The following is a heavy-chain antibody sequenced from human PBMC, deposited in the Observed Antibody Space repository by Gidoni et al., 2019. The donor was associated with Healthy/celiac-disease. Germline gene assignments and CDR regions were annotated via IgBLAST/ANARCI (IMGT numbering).Heavy chain of an antibody. V-gene: IGHV3-9*01. CDR2: ISWNSGSI. J-gene: IGHJ3*02. Sequence: EVQLVESGGGLVQPGRSLRLSCAASGFPFDEYAMHWVRQAPGKGLGWGSGISWNSGSIGYADSVKGRFTISRDNAKNSLYLQMNSLRAEDTALYYCAKDERPQGGLHDAFDIWGQGTMVTVSS. CDR1: GFPFDEYA. D-gene: IGHD3-16*01. CDR3: AKDERPQGGLHDAFDI.